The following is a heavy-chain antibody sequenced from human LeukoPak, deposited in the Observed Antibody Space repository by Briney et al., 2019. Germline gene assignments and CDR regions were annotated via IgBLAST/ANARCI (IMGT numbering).Heavy chain of an antibody. J-gene: IGHJ4*02. CDR1: GGSISSYY. Sequence: PSETLSLTCTVSGGSISSYYWSWIRQPPGKGLEWIGYIYYSGSTNYNPSLKSRVTISVDTSKNQFSLKLSSVTAADTAVYYCARGGNTSPVYYYWGQGTLVSVSS. D-gene: IGHD3-10*01. CDR2: IYYSGST. V-gene: IGHV4-59*01. CDR3: ARGGNTSPVYYY.